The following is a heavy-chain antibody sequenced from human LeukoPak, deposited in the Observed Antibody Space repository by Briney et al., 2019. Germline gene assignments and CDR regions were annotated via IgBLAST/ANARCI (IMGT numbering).Heavy chain of an antibody. CDR3: ARVVWNYWSDP. J-gene: IGHJ5*02. V-gene: IGHV4-59*01. CDR1: GGSISSYY. D-gene: IGHD1-7*01. CDR2: IYYSGST. Sequence: SETLSLTCTVSGGSISSYYWSWIRQPPGKGLEWIGYIYYSGSTNYNPSLKSRVTISVDTSKNQFSLKLSSVAAADTAVYCCARVVWNYWSDPWGQGTLVTVSS.